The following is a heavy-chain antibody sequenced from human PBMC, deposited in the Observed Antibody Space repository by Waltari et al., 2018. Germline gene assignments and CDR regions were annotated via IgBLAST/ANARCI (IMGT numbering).Heavy chain of an antibody. V-gene: IGHV1-69*04. Sequence: QVQLVQSGAEVKKPESSVKVSCQVYGGSFSTYAINWVRQAPCQGLEWMGRTLPLLNIKQSSPKFKGRVTLTADTSTRVADMELNCLTSEDTAVYFCARGPQAAGNQLDPWGQGTLVTVSS. CDR1: GGSFSTYA. CDR2: TLPLLNIK. CDR3: ARGPQAAGNQLDP. J-gene: IGHJ5*02.